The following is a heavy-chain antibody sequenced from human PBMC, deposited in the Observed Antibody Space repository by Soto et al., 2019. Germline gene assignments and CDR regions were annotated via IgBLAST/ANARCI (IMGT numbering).Heavy chain of an antibody. CDR3: ARDFDYFCGGDCYSPTTLFDY. V-gene: IGHV1-3*01. CDR2: INAGNGNT. Sequence: GASVKVSCKASGYTFTSYAMHWVRQAPGQRLEWMGWINAGNGNTKYSQKFQGRVTITRDTSASTAYMELSSLRSEDTAVYYCARDFDYFCGGDCYSPTTLFDYWGQGTLVTV. D-gene: IGHD2-21*01. J-gene: IGHJ4*02. CDR1: GYTFTSYA.